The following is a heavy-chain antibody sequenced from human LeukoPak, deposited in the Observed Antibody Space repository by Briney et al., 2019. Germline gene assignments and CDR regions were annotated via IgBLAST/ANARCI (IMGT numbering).Heavy chain of an antibody. CDR3: SRGEGDDY. CDR1: GFTFSSSW. Sequence: GGSLRLSCAASGFTFSSSWMSWVRQPPGKGLEWVANINGDESEKYYVDSVKALFTISRDNANYSLYLQMNSVRVDDTAIYYCSRGEGDDYWGQGTLVTVSS. V-gene: IGHV3-7*01. D-gene: IGHD3-10*01. J-gene: IGHJ4*02. CDR2: INGDESEK.